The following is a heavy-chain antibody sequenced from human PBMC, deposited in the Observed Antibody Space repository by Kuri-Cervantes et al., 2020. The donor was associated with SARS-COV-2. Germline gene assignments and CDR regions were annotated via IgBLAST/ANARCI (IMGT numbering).Heavy chain of an antibody. D-gene: IGHD6-19*01. CDR3: ARGIAVAGAKYFDY. V-gene: IGHV4-61*02. CDR1: GGSISSGSYY. J-gene: IGHJ4*02. CDR2: LYTSGST. Sequence: SETLSLTCTVSGGSISSGSYYWSWIRQPAGKGLEWIGRLYTSGSTNYNPSLKSRVTISADTSKNRFSLSLSSVTAADTAVYYCARGIAVAGAKYFDYWGQGTLVTVSS.